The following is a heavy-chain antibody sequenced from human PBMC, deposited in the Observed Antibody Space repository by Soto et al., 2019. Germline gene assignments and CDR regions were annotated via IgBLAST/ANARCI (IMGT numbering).Heavy chain of an antibody. J-gene: IGHJ4*02. CDR2: ISGSGGST. Sequence: GGSLRLSCAASGFTFSSYAMSWVRQAPGKGLEWVSAISGSGGSTYYADSVKGRFTISRDNSKNTLYLQMNSLRAEDTAVYYCAKDRRGIAARFSLFDYWGQGTLVTVSS. V-gene: IGHV3-23*01. D-gene: IGHD6-6*01. CDR1: GFTFSSYA. CDR3: AKDRRGIAARFSLFDY.